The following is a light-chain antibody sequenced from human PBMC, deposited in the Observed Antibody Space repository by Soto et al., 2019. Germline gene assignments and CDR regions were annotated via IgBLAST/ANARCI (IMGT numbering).Light chain of an antibody. CDR3: GTWDSSLSVVV. CDR1: SSNIGYNA. J-gene: IGLJ2*01. Sequence: QSVLTQAPSASGTPGQRVTLSCSGSSSNIGYNAVNWYQQLPGSAPKLLMHGNSQRPSGVPDRFSGSKSGTSATLGITGLQTGDEADYYCGTWDSSLSVVVFGGGTKVTVL. CDR2: GNS. V-gene: IGLV1-44*01.